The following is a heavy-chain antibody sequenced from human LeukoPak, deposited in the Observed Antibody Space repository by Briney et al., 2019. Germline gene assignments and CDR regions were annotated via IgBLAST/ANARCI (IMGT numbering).Heavy chain of an antibody. CDR2: ISSSSSYI. Sequence: PGGSLRLSCAASGFTFSSYSMNWVRQAPGKGLEWVSSISSSSSYIYYADSVKGRFTISRDNAKNSLYLQMNSLRAEDTAVYYCAREPVYYGSGSYLLSWGQGTLVTVSS. J-gene: IGHJ4*02. D-gene: IGHD3-10*01. CDR1: GFTFSSYS. CDR3: AREPVYYGSGSYLLS. V-gene: IGHV3-21*01.